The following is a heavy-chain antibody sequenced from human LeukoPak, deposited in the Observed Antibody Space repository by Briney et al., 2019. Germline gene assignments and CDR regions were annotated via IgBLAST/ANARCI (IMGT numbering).Heavy chain of an antibody. CDR1: GFTSSAYD. J-gene: IGHJ3*02. D-gene: IGHD2-2*01. V-gene: IGHV3-13*04. CDR2: SGTVGDT. Sequence: GGSLRLSCAASGFTSSAYDMHWVRQITGGGLEWVSTSGTVGDTFYSDSVKGRFTISRDNAENTLYLQMNSLRVEDTAVYYCARAEDCSSTSCPRAFDIWGQGTMVTVSS. CDR3: ARAEDCSSTSCPRAFDI.